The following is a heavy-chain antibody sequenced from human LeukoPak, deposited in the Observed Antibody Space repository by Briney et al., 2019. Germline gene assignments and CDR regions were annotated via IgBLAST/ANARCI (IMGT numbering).Heavy chain of an antibody. V-gene: IGHV4-34*01. J-gene: IGHJ4*02. CDR1: GGSFSDSY. CDR3: ATIYGDFSDFDS. D-gene: IGHD4-17*01. Sequence: SETLSLTCAVHGGSFSDSYWNWIRQPQRKGMEWIGEVTHDGRINYNPSLRGRVTISVDTSMNQFSLRLTSVTAADTAVYYCATIYGDFSDFDSWAQGILVTVSS. CDR2: VTHDGRI.